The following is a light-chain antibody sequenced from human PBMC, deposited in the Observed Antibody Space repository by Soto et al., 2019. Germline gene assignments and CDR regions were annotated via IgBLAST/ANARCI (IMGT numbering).Light chain of an antibody. CDR3: QQSYSTPWT. CDR2: AAS. Sequence: DIQMTQSPSSLSASVGDRVTITCRSSQNISIYLNWYQQKPGKAPKLLIYAASSLQSGVPSRFSGSGSGTDFTLTISSLQPEDFATYYCQQSYSTPWTFGQGTKVGIK. J-gene: IGKJ1*01. CDR1: QNISIY. V-gene: IGKV1-39*01.